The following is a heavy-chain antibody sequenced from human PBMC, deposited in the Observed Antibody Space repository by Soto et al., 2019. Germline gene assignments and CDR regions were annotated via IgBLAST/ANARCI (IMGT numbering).Heavy chain of an antibody. CDR1: GFNFSSYW. CDR2: INSDGSST. J-gene: IGHJ5*02. V-gene: IGHV3-74*01. CDR3: ARRPNHDDYVWGSYRLTSQYNWFDP. Sequence: RLSCAASGFNFSSYWMHWVRQAPGKGLVWVSRINSDGSSTSYADSVKGRFTISRDNAKTTLYLQMNSLRAEDTAVYYCARRPNHDDYVWGSYRLTSQYNWFDPWGQVTLVTVSS. D-gene: IGHD3-16*02.